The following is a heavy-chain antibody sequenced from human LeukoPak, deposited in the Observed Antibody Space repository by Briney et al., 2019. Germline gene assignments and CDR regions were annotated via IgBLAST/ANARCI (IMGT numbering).Heavy chain of an antibody. D-gene: IGHD6-19*01. V-gene: IGHV4-59*08. CDR2: IYYSGST. Sequence: SETLSLTCTVSGGSISSYYWSWIRQPPGKGLEWTGYIYYSGSTNYNPSLKSRVTISVDTSKNQFSLKLSSVTAADTAVYYCARHDRYSSGWPDYWGQGTLVTVSS. J-gene: IGHJ4*02. CDR1: GGSISSYY. CDR3: ARHDRYSSGWPDY.